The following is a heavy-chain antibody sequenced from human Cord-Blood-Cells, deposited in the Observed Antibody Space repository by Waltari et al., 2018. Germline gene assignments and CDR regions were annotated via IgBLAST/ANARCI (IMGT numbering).Heavy chain of an antibody. J-gene: IGHJ4*02. CDR3: AKEPCCSSTSLDY. CDR1: GFTFRSYA. V-gene: IGHV3-23*04. Sequence: EVQLVESGGGLVQPGGSLRLSCAASGFTFRSYAMSWVRQAPGKWLVWVSAISGSGGSTYYADSVKGRFTISRDNSKNTLYLQMNSLRAEDTAVYYWAKEPCCSSTSLDYWGQGTLVTVSS. CDR2: ISGSGGST. D-gene: IGHD2-2*01.